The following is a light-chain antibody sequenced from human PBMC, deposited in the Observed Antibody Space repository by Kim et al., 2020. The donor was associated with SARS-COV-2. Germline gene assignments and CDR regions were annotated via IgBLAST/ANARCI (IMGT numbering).Light chain of an antibody. J-gene: IGKJ4*01. V-gene: IGKV1-5*03. CDR3: QQYNSYSLT. CDR1: RSISSW. CDR2: KAS. Sequence: AAVGDRVTITCRASRSISSWLAWYQQKPGRAPKLLIYKASSLESGVPSRFSGSGSRTEFTLTISSLQPDDCATYYCQQYNSYSLTFGGGTKVDIK.